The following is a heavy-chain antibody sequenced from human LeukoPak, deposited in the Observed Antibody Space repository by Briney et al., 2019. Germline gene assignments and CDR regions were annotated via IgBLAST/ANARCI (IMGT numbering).Heavy chain of an antibody. V-gene: IGHV3-15*01. CDR1: GFTFSNAW. CDR3: TSFNLFSYFFDF. CDR2: IKSKTDGRTT. D-gene: IGHD2/OR15-2a*01. J-gene: IGHJ4*02. Sequence: PGGSLTLSCAASGFTFSNAWMSWVRQAPGKGLEWVGHIKSKTDGRTTDYAAPVKGRFTISRDDSKDTLYLQMNTLKTEDTAIYYCTSFNLFSYFFDFWGQGTLVTVSS.